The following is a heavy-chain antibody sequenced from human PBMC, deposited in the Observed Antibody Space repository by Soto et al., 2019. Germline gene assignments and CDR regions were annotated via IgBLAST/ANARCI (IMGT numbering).Heavy chain of an antibody. CDR3: ARDWTHYDSSGPGDY. Sequence: ASVKVSCKASGYTFTTYPMHWVRQAPGQRLEWMGWINAGNGDTKYSQKFQGSVTITRDTSANTAYMELSSLRSEDTAVYYCARDWTHYDSSGPGDYWGQGTLVTVSS. CDR2: INAGNGDT. D-gene: IGHD3-22*01. V-gene: IGHV1-3*01. J-gene: IGHJ4*02. CDR1: GYTFTTYP.